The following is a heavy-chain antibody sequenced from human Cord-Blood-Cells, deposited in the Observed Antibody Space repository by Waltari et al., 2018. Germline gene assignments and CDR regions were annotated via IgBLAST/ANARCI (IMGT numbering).Heavy chain of an antibody. CDR1: GFTFSSYA. CDR2: ISYDGSNK. Sequence: QVQLVESGGGVVQPGRSLRLSCAASGFTFSSYAMHWVRQAPGKGLEWVAVISYDGSNKYYADSVKGRFTISRDNSKNTLYLQMNSLRAEDTAVYYCARGWGYYYYGMDVWGQGTTVTVSS. CDR3: ARGWGYYYYGMDV. D-gene: IGHD7-27*01. V-gene: IGHV3-30-3*01. J-gene: IGHJ6*02.